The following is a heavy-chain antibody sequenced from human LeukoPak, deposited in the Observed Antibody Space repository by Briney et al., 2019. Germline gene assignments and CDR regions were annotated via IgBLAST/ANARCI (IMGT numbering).Heavy chain of an antibody. CDR2: IKQDGNEK. CDR1: GFTVSSYW. J-gene: IGHJ4*02. Sequence: GGSLRLSCAASGFTVSSYWMNWVRQAPGKGLEWVSNIKQDGNEKYYVDSVKGRFTISRDNAKNSLYLQMNSLRAEDTAVYYCARGKSGSYYSSGYWGQGTLVTVSS. D-gene: IGHD1-26*01. CDR3: ARGKSGSYYSSGY. V-gene: IGHV3-7*01.